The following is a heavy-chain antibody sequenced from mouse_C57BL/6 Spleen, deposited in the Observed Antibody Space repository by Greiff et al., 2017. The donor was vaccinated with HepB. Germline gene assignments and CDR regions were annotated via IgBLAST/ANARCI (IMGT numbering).Heavy chain of an antibody. Sequence: DVHLVESGGGLVKPGGSLKLSCAASGFTFSSYAMSWVRQTPEKRLEWVATISDGGSYTYYPDNVKGRFTISRDNAKNNLYLQMSHLKSEDTAMYYCARFGGYWGQGTSVTVSS. D-gene: IGHD3-1*01. CDR2: ISDGGSYT. CDR1: GFTFSSYA. CDR3: ARFGGY. V-gene: IGHV5-4*01. J-gene: IGHJ4*01.